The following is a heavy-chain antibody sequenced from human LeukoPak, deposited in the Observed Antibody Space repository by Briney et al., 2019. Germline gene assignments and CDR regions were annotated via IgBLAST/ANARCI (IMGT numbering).Heavy chain of an antibody. D-gene: IGHD6-19*01. CDR2: IWYDGSNK. J-gene: IGHJ6*02. CDR1: GFTFSSYG. CDR3: ARTIAVAARYYYYYYGMDV. V-gene: IGHV3-33*01. Sequence: GGSLRLSCAASGFTFSSYGIHWVRQAPGKGLEWVAVIWYDGSNKYYADSVKGRFTISRDNSKNTLYLQMNSLRAEDTAVYYCARTIAVAARYYYYYYGMDVWGQGTTVTVSS.